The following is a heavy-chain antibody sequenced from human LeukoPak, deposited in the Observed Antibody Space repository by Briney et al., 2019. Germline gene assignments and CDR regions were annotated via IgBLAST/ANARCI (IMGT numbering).Heavy chain of an antibody. V-gene: IGHV3-23*01. D-gene: IGHD6-13*01. CDR2: ISSSGGST. CDR3: AKEEQPSYLDY. Sequence: GGSLRLSCAASGFTFSSYTMSWVRQAPGKGLEWVSTISSSGGSTYYADSVKGRFTISRDNSKNTLYLQMNSLRAEDTAVYYCAKEEQPSYLDYWGQGTLVTVSS. J-gene: IGHJ4*02. CDR1: GFTFSSYT.